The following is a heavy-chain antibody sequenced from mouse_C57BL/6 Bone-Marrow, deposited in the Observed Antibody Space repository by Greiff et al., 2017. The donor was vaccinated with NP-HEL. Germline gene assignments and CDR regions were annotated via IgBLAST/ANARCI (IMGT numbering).Heavy chain of an antibody. D-gene: IGHD1-1*01. CDR1: GYTFTSYT. V-gene: IGHV1-4*01. J-gene: IGHJ2*01. Sequence: QVHVKQSGAELARPGASVKMSCKASGYTFTSYTMHWVKQRPGQGLEWIGYINPSSGYTKYNQKFKDKATLTADKSSSTAYMQLSSLTSEDSAVYYCARSLPYGSSHYWGQGTTLTVSS. CDR2: INPSSGYT. CDR3: ARSLPYGSSHY.